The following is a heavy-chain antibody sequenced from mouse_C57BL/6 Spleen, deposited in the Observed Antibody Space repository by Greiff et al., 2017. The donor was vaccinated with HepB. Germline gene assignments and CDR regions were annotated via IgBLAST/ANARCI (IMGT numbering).Heavy chain of an antibody. Sequence: EVQLQQSGPELVKPGASVKMSCKASGYTFTDYNMHWVKQSHGKSLEWIGYINPNNGGTSYNQKFKGKATLTVNKSSSTAYMELRSLTSADSAVDYCAKEFSYYGSSYWFAYWGQGTLVTVSA. D-gene: IGHD1-1*01. V-gene: IGHV1-22*01. CDR3: AKEFSYYGSSYWFAY. CDR1: GYTFTDYN. CDR2: INPNNGGT. J-gene: IGHJ3*01.